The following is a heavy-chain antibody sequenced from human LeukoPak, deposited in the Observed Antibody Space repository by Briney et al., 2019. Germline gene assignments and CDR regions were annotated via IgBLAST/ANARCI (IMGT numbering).Heavy chain of an antibody. J-gene: IGHJ4*02. CDR3: ASIASYDYVWGSYDY. CDR2: IYSGGST. V-gene: IGHV3-66*01. CDR1: GFTVSSNY. Sequence: GGSLRLSCAASGFTVSSNYMSWVRQAPGKGLEWVSVIYSGGSTYYADSVKGRFTISRDNSKNTLYLQMNSLRAEDTAVYYCASIASYDYVWGSYDYWGQGTLVTFSS. D-gene: IGHD3-16*01.